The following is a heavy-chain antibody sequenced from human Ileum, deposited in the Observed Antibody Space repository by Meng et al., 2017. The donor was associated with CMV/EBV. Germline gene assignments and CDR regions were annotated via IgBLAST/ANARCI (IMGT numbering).Heavy chain of an antibody. CDR3: ARGAYCGGDCHYYYYYGVDV. V-gene: IGHV4-39*02. CDR1: GGSINSSGYY. J-gene: IGHJ6*02. CDR2: FDYSGKT. Sequence: SETLSLTCTVSGGSINSSGYYWGWIRQPPGRGLEWIGSFDYSGKTYYNPSLKSRVSMSADTSKTQFSLRLRSVTAADTAVYYCARGAYCGGDCHYYYYYGVDVWGQGTTVTVSS. D-gene: IGHD2-21*02.